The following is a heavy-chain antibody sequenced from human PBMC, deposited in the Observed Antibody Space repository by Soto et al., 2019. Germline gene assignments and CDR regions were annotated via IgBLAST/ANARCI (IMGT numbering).Heavy chain of an antibody. Sequence: PSETLSLTCTVSGGSISSYYWSWIRQPPGKGLEWIGYIYYSGSTNYNPSLKSRVTISVDTSKNQFSLKLSSVTAADTAVYYCARDRRWLQPPEPGDDAFDIWGQGTMVTVSS. V-gene: IGHV4-59*01. J-gene: IGHJ3*02. CDR1: GGSISSYY. CDR3: ARDRRWLQPPEPGDDAFDI. CDR2: IYYSGST. D-gene: IGHD5-12*01.